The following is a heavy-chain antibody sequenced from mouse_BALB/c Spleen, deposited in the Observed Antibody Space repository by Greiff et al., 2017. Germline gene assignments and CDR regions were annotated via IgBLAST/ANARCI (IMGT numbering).Heavy chain of an antibody. CDR2: IWTGGGT. CDR3: VRGTGTLAY. J-gene: IGHJ3*01. D-gene: IGHD4-1*01. Sequence: QVQLQQSGPGLVAPSQSLSITCTVSGFSLTSYEISWIRQPPGKGLEWLGVIWTGGGTNYNSAFMSRLSISKDNSKSQVFLKMNSLQTDNTAIYYCVRGTGTLAYWGQGTLVTVSA. V-gene: IGHV2-9-2*01. CDR1: GFSLTSYE.